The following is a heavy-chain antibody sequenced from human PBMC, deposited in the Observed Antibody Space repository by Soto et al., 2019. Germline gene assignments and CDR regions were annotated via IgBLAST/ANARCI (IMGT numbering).Heavy chain of an antibody. CDR3: AKESDSSGYYPDS. CDR1: GFTFSSYA. D-gene: IGHD3-22*01. J-gene: IGHJ4*02. V-gene: IGHV3-23*01. CDR2: ISGSGGST. Sequence: GGSLRLSCAASGFTFSSYAMTWVRQAPGKGLEWVSVISGSGGSTYFADSVKGRFTISRDNSKNTLYLQMSSLRAEDTALYYFAKESDSSGYYPDSWGQGTRVTVS.